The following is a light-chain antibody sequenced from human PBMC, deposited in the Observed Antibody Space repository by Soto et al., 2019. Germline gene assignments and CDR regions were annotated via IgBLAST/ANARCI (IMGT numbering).Light chain of an antibody. CDR2: GAS. CDR1: QSVRSSH. J-gene: IGKJ5*01. Sequence: EIVLTQSPGTLSLSPGERATLSCRASQSVRSSHLAWYQQKPGQAPRLLIYGASSRATGIPERFSGSGSGTDFTLTISRLEPEDFAVYYCQQYGSSPWITFGQGTRLEMK. CDR3: QQYGSSPWIT. V-gene: IGKV3-20*01.